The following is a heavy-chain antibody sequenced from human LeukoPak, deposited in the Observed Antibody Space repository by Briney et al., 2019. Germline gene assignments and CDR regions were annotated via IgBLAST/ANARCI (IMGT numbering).Heavy chain of an antibody. CDR3: ARRTSSSWYVGGFGY. J-gene: IGHJ4*02. CDR2: INHSGST. Sequence: SETLSLTCAVYGGSFSGYYWSWIRQPPGKGLEWIGEINHSGSTNYNPSLKSRVTISVDTSKNQFSLKLSSVTAADTAVYYCARRTSSSWYVGGFGYWGQGTLVTVSS. V-gene: IGHV4-34*01. D-gene: IGHD6-13*01. CDR1: GGSFSGYY.